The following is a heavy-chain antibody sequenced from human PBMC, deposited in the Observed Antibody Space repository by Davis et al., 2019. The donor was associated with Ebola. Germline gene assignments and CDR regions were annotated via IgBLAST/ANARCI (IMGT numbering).Heavy chain of an antibody. CDR1: GFTFGDYA. D-gene: IGHD2/OR15-2a*01. Sequence: GESLKISCAASGFTFGDYAMHWVRQAPGKGLEWVSLISWDGRSTAYADSVRDRFSISRDNSRNFLYLQMNGLRAEDTAIYYCAKDTSNIWFDIWGQGTMVTVSS. CDR3: AKDTSNIWFDI. V-gene: IGHV3-43D*03. J-gene: IGHJ3*02. CDR2: ISWDGRST.